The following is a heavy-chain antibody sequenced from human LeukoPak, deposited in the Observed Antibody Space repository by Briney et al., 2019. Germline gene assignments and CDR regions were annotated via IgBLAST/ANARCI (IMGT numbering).Heavy chain of an antibody. J-gene: IGHJ4*02. CDR3: ARVAAAGTYYFDS. CDR1: GFSFSTYE. V-gene: IGHV3-48*03. Sequence: GGSLRLSCAASGFSFSTYEMNWVRQAPVKGLEWVSYISSSGSTIYYADSVKGRFTISRDNAKNSLYLQMNSLRAEDTAVYYCARVAAAGTYYFDSWGQGALVTVSS. D-gene: IGHD6-13*01. CDR2: ISSSGSTI.